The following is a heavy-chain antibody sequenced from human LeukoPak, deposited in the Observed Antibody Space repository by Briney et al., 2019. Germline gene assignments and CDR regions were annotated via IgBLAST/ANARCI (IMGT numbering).Heavy chain of an antibody. CDR2: IYYSGST. CDR3: ARATYIFDYGDSGGFDY. V-gene: IGHV4-59*01. Sequence: PSETLSLTCTVSGGSISSYYWSWIRQPPGKGLEWIGYIYYSGSTNYNPSLKSRVTISVDTSKNQFSLKLSSVTAADTAVYYCARATYIFDYGDSGGFDYWGQGTLVTVSS. CDR1: GGSISSYY. D-gene: IGHD4-17*01. J-gene: IGHJ4*02.